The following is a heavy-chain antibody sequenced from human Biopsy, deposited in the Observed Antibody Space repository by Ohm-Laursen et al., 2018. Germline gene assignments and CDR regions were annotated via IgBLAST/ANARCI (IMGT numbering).Heavy chain of an antibody. V-gene: IGHV1-46*01. J-gene: IGHJ6*02. CDR3: ARAGVGSDGTDSYYYGMDV. CDR1: GNTFAAYH. Sequence: SVKVSCKASGNTFAAYHIHWGRQAPGQGLEGMGVISPSGAISSFSQKFQGRITMTRDTSTGTVYMDLNSLGSEDTAVYYCARAGVGSDGTDSYYYGMDVWGPGTTVTVSS. CDR2: ISPSGAIS. D-gene: IGHD5-24*01.